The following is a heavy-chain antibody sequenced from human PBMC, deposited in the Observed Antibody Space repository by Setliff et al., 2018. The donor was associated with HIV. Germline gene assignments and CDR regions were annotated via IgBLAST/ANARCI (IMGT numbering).Heavy chain of an antibody. CDR2: IYYSGNS. J-gene: IGHJ6*03. CDR1: GGSINNYF. Sequence: SETLSLTCTVSGGSINNYFWSWIRQSPGRGLEWIGYIYYSGNSYYNPSLQSRVTISVDTSKNQFSLKLSSVTAADTAVYYCNTYYYYYMDVWGKGTTVTVSS. CDR3: NTYYYYYMDV. V-gene: IGHV4-59*04.